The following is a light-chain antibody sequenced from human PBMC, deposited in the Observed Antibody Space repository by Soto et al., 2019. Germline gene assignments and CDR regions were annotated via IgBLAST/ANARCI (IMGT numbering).Light chain of an antibody. J-gene: IGLJ2*01. V-gene: IGLV3-21*04. CDR1: NIGSKS. CDR2: YDT. Sequence: SYELTQPPSVSVAPGKTARITCGGNNIGSKSVQWYQQKAGQAPVLVIYYDTDRPSGIPERVSGSSSGNTATLTISRVEAGDEADYYCQVWDSSSEQVIFGGGTKLTVL. CDR3: QVWDSSSEQVI.